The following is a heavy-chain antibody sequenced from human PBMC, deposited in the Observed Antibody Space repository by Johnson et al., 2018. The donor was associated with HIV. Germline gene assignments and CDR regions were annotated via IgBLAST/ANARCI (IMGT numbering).Heavy chain of an antibody. CDR1: GFTFRSYW. Sequence: VQLVESGGGLVQPGGSLRLSCAASGFTFRSYWMSWVRQAPGKGLEWVANIKQDGSDKYYADSVKGRFTISRDNAKNSLYLQMNSLRDEDTAVYYCARSPPSYGSGSYLGLDAFDIWGKGTMVTVSS. CDR2: IKQDGSDK. CDR3: ARSPPSYGSGSYLGLDAFDI. J-gene: IGHJ3*02. V-gene: IGHV3-7*03. D-gene: IGHD3-10*01.